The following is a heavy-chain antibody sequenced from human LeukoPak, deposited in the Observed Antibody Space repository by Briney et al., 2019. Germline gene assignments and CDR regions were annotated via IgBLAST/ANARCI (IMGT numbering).Heavy chain of an antibody. J-gene: IGHJ6*02. D-gene: IGHD5-12*01. CDR2: ISSSISYV. V-gene: IGHV3-21*01. CDR3: ASQYSGYGMDV. Sequence: GGSLRLSCAASGFTFSSYSMNWVRQAPGKGLEWVSSISSSISYVYYADSVKGRFTISRDNAKNTLYLQMNSLRAEDTAVYYCASQYSGYGMDVWGQGTTVTVSS. CDR1: GFTFSSYS.